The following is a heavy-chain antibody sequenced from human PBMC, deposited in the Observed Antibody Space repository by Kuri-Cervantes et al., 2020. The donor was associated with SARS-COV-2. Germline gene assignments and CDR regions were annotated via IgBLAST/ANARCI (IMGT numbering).Heavy chain of an antibody. V-gene: IGHV4-59*01. CDR1: GGSISSYY. J-gene: IGHJ4*02. CDR2: IYYSGST. CDR3: ARAAYRGGDCYYYFDY. Sequence: GSLRLSCTVSGGSISSYYWSWIRQPPGKGLEWIGYIYYSGSTDYNPSLKSRVTISVDTSKNQFSLKLSSVTAADTAVYYCARAAYRGGDCYYYFDYWGQGTLVTVSS. D-gene: IGHD2-21*01.